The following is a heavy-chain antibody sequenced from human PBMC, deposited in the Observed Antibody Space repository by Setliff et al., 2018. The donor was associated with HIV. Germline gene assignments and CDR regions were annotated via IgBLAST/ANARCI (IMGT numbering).Heavy chain of an antibody. D-gene: IGHD3-3*01. CDR1: GDSVSRSNYY. CDR3: ASLFRLSGFWISFLPDY. J-gene: IGHJ4*02. Sequence: SETLSLTCTVSGDSVSRSNYYWAWIRRPPGKGLEWIGSIDYNEITYYNPSLKSRVTLSVDTPKNQFSLYLSSVTASDTAVYYCASLFRLSGFWISFLPDYWGQGILVTVSS. CDR2: IDYNEIT. V-gene: IGHV4-39*01.